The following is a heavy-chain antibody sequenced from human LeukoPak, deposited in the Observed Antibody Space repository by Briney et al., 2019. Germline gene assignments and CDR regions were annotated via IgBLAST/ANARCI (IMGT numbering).Heavy chain of an antibody. CDR3: ASAYYYDSSGLGPVDY. CDR1: GGSISSGGYS. D-gene: IGHD3-22*01. Sequence: PSETLSLTCAVSGGSISSGGYSWSWIRQPPGEGMEWIGYIYHSGSTYYNPSLKSRVTISVDRSKNQFSLKLSSVTAADTAVYYCASAYYYDSSGLGPVDYWGQGTLVTVSS. J-gene: IGHJ4*02. CDR2: IYHSGST. V-gene: IGHV4-30-2*01.